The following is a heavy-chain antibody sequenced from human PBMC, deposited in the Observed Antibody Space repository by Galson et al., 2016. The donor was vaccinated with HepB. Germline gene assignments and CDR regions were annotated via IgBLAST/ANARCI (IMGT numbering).Heavy chain of an antibody. CDR1: GFTFRDYS. D-gene: IGHD3-22*01. V-gene: IGHV3-48*03. CDR3: TRDHYYDSNGHLVYYGMDV. CDR2: IGGSGTTI. J-gene: IGHJ6*02. Sequence: SLRLSCAASGFTFRDYSMNWVRQAPGKGLDWVSYIGGSGTTIYYADSVKGRFTISRDNAKNLLYLQMHSLRDEDTALYYCTRDHYYDSNGHLVYYGMDVWGQGTTVTVSS.